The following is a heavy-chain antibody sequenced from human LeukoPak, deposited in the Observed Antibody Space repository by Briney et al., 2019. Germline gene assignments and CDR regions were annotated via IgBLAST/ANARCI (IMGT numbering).Heavy chain of an antibody. Sequence: ASVKVSCKASGYTFTGYYMHWVRQAPGQGLEWMGWINPNSGGTNYAQKFQGRVTMTRDTSISTAYMELSRLRSDDTAVYYCARAEESGSYLLIFDYWGQGTLVTVSS. D-gene: IGHD1-26*01. CDR2: INPNSGGT. V-gene: IGHV1-2*02. CDR1: GYTFTGYY. J-gene: IGHJ4*02. CDR3: ARAEESGSYLLIFDY.